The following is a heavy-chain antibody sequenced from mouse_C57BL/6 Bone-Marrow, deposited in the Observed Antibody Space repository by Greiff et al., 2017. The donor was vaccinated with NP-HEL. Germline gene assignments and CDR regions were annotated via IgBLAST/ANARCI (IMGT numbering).Heavy chain of an antibody. D-gene: IGHD2-2*01. V-gene: IGHV1-52*01. Sequence: QVQLQQSGAELVRPGSSVKLSCKASGYTFTSYWMHWVKQRPIQGLEWIGNIDPSDSETHYNQKFKDKATLTVDKSSSTAYMQLSSLTSEDSAVYYCARGGYDGTGSAMDYWGQGTSVTVSS. CDR3: ARGGYDGTGSAMDY. CDR2: IDPSDSET. J-gene: IGHJ4*01. CDR1: GYTFTSYW.